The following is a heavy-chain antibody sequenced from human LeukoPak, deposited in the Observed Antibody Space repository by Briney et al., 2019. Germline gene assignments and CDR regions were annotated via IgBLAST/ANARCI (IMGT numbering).Heavy chain of an antibody. CDR2: ISSSSSYI. CDR1: GFTFSSYS. CDR3: ARDRSDFWSGYSSLSWFDP. D-gene: IGHD3-3*01. Sequence: GGALRLSCAASGFTFSSYSMNWVRQAPGKGLERVSSISSSSSYIYYADSVKGRFTISRDNAKNSLYLQMNSLRAEDTAVYYCARDRSDFWSGYSSLSWFDPWGQGTLVTVSS. V-gene: IGHV3-21*01. J-gene: IGHJ5*02.